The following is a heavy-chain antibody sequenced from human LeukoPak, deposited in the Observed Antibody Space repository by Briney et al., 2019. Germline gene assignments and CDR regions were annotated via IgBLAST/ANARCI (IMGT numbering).Heavy chain of an antibody. V-gene: IGHV5-51*01. J-gene: IGHJ4*02. Sequence: GESLKISCKASGHPFTTYYIAWVRQLPGKGLEWMGIVYPGDSETRYSPSFQGQVTFSADKSISTVYLQWSSLKASDSAMYYCARSSDSRFFFGYWGQGTLVSVTS. D-gene: IGHD2-21*01. CDR1: GHPFTTYY. CDR3: ARSSDSRFFFGY. CDR2: VYPGDSET.